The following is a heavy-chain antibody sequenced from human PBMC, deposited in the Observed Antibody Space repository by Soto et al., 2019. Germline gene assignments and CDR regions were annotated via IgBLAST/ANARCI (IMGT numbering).Heavy chain of an antibody. V-gene: IGHV4-30-4*01. D-gene: IGHD3-22*01. CDR3: ATLPGHYYDSSGPRDY. J-gene: IGHJ4*02. CDR2: IYYSGST. CDR1: GGSISSGDYY. Sequence: QVQLQESGPGLVKPSQTLSLTCTVSGGSISSGDYYWSWIRQPPGKGLEWIGYIYYSGSTYYNPSLKSRVTISVDTSKNQFSLKLSSVTAADTAVYYCATLPGHYYDSSGPRDYWGQGTLVTVSS.